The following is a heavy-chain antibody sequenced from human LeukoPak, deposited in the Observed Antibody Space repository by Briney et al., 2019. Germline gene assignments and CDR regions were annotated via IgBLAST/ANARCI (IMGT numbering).Heavy chain of an antibody. CDR1: GFTFRSYG. V-gene: IGHV3-33*01. J-gene: IGHJ3*02. D-gene: IGHD4-11*01. CDR3: ARDSGQYADAFHI. Sequence: PGRSLRLSCAASGFTFRSYGMHWVRQAPGKGLEWVAVIWFDGSDKYYSDSVKGRFTISRDNSKNTLYLHMNSLRAEDTAVYYCARDSGQYADAFHIWGLGTMVTVSS. CDR2: IWFDGSDK.